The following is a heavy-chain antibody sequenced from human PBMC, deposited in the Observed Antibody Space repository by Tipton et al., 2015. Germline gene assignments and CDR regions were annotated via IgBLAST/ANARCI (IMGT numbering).Heavy chain of an antibody. D-gene: IGHD6-13*01. CDR2: IFHGGTT. Sequence: TLSLTCTVSGGSITSPTYHWAWIRQPPGKGLEWIGSIFHGGTTYYNPSLKSRVAISVDTSKKQFSLNLTSVTAADAAGYFCASQYSSHWSGREYYGLDVWGQGATVTVSS. CDR3: ASQYSSHWSGREYYGLDV. CDR1: GGSITSPTYH. V-gene: IGHV4-39*01. J-gene: IGHJ6*02.